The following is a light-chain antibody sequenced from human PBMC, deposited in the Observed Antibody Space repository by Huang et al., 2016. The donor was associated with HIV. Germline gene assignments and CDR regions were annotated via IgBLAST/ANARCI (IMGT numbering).Light chain of an antibody. V-gene: IGKV3-11*01. Sequence: DIVLTQSPATLSLSPGERATLSCRAGQSVGSYLAGYQQTPGQAPRLLVSDASHRATGSPARFSGSGSGTDFTLTISSLEPEDFAVYYCHQHSSWPGTFGQGTRVEIK. J-gene: IGKJ1*01. CDR3: HQHSSWPGT. CDR1: QSVGSY. CDR2: DAS.